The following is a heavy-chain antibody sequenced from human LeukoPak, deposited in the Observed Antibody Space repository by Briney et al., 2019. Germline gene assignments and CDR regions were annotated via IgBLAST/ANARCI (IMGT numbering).Heavy chain of an antibody. CDR2: IRYDGSNK. J-gene: IGHJ3*02. D-gene: IGHD1-26*01. CDR3: AKLRLVGAIGDDAFDI. CDR1: GFTFSSYG. Sequence: GGSLRLSCAASGFTFSSYGMHWVRQAPGKGLEWVAFIRYDGSNKYYADSVKGRFTISRDNSKNTLYLQMNRLSAEDTAVYYCAKLRLVGAIGDDAFDIWGQGTMVTVSS. V-gene: IGHV3-30*02.